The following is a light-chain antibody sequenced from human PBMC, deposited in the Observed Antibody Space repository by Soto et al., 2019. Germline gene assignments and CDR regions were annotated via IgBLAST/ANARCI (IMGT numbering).Light chain of an antibody. V-gene: IGLV1-44*01. CDR3: AAWDDSLNGHV. CDR2: SNS. J-gene: IGLJ1*01. Sequence: QSVLTQPPSASGTPGQRVTISCSGSSSNIGSNTVDWYQQLPGTAPKLLMYSNSQRPSGVPDRVSGSKSGTSASLAISGLQSEDEADYYCAAWDDSLNGHVFGTGTKLTVL. CDR1: SSNIGSNT.